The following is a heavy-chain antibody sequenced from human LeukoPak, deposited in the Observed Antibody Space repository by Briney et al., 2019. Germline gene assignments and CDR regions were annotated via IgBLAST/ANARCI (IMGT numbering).Heavy chain of an antibody. CDR2: IWYDGSNK. Sequence: QPGGFLRLSCGASGFTFSNYAMRWVRQAPGEGLEWVAVIWYDGSNKYYADSVKGRFTISRDNSKNTLYLQMNSLRAEDTAVYYCAKDSPVDYWGKGTLVTVSS. CDR3: AKDSPVDY. J-gene: IGHJ4*02. CDR1: GFTFSNYA. V-gene: IGHV3-33*06.